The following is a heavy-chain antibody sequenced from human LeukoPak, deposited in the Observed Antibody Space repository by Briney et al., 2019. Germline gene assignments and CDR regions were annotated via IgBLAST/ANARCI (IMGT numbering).Heavy chain of an antibody. D-gene: IGHD4-11*01. J-gene: IGHJ2*01. CDR1: GFTFSSYA. V-gene: IGHV3-48*01. Sequence: GGSLRLSCAASGFTFSSYAMHWVRQAPGKGLEWVSYISNSHSPIYYADSVKGRFTISRDNAKNSLYLQMNSLRVEDAAVYYCAREIDYSYYWYFDLWGRGTLVTVSS. CDR2: ISNSHSPI. CDR3: AREIDYSYYWYFDL.